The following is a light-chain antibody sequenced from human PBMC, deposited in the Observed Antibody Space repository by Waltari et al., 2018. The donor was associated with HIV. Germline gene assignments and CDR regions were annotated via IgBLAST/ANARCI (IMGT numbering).Light chain of an antibody. CDR3: SSFTTSNSRI. V-gene: IGLV2-14*01. CDR2: EVS. J-gene: IGLJ2*01. CDR1: SSDIGAYDF. Sequence: QSALTQPASVSGSPGQSITVSCTGTSSDIGAYDFVSWYPQTPGTAPELMIYEVSNRPSGISYRCSGSKSGNTASLTISGLQTEDEADYYCSSFTTSNSRIFGGGTKVTVL.